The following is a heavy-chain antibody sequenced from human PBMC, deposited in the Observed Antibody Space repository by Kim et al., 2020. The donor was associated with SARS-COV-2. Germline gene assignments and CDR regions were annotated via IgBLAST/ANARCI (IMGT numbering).Heavy chain of an antibody. Sequence: GGSLRLSCAASGFTFSDYHMSWIRQAPGKGLEWVSYITSRSSHTNYADSVRGRFTISRDNANNSLYLQLNRLSPEDTAVYYCARGGFYTSFDYWGQGTLV. V-gene: IGHV3-11*06. D-gene: IGHD3-16*01. CDR1: GFTFSDYH. J-gene: IGHJ4*02. CDR3: ARGGFYTSFDY. CDR2: ITSRSSHT.